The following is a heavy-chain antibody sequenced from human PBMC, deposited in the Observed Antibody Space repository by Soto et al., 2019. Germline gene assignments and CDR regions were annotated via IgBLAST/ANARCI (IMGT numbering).Heavy chain of an antibody. CDR3: ARVIADYGDYFDS. CDR2: IYPADSDT. Sequence: LKISCKGSGYTFTSYWIAWVRQMPGKGLEWMGIIYPADSDTRYSPSFQGQVTFSVDKSIRTAYLQWSSLKASDTAMYFCARVIADYGDYFDSWGQGTPVTVSS. CDR1: GYTFTSYW. J-gene: IGHJ4*02. D-gene: IGHD4-17*01. V-gene: IGHV5-51*01.